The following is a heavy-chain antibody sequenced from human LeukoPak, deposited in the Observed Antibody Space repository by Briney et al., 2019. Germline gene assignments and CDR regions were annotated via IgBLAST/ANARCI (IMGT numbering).Heavy chain of an antibody. CDR1: GGSISSYY. J-gene: IGHJ4*02. Sequence: SGTLSLTCTVSGGSISSYYWSWIRQPPGKGLEWIGHIYTSGSTNYNPSLKSRVTISVDTSKNQFSLKLSSVTAADTAVYYCARHFIAVASYFDYWGQGTLVTVSS. V-gene: IGHV4-4*09. CDR3: ARHFIAVASYFDY. D-gene: IGHD6-19*01. CDR2: IYTSGST.